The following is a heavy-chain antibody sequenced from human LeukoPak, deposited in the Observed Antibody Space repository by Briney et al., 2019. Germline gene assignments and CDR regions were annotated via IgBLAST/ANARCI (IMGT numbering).Heavy chain of an antibody. J-gene: IGHJ6*02. D-gene: IGHD1-1*01. V-gene: IGHV3-66*01. CDR3: ASSGTASRGAMDV. CDR1: GLTGSSNF. CDR2: IYSGGST. Sequence: GGSLRLSCAASGLTGSSNFMTWVRQAPGKGLEWVSAIYSGGSTFYAASVRGRFDISRDNSKKTMFLQMSSLRVEDAAVYYCASSGTASRGAMDVWGQGTTVTVSS.